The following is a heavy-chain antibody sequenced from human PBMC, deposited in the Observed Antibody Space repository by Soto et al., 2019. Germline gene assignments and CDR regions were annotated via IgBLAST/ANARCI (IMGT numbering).Heavy chain of an antibody. CDR1: GFTFGSYA. CDR2: ISGSGGST. CDR3: AKVPNYYDSSGPLEGAFDI. D-gene: IGHD3-22*01. V-gene: IGHV3-23*01. J-gene: IGHJ3*02. Sequence: GGSLRLSCAASGFTFGSYAMSWVRQAPGKGLEWVSAISGSGGSTYYADSVKGRFTISRDNSKNTLYLQMNSLRAEDTAVYYCAKVPNYYDSSGPLEGAFDIWGQGTMVTVSS.